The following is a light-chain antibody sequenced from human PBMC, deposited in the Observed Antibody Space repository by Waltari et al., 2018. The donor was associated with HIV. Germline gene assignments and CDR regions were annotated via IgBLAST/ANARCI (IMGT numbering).Light chain of an antibody. V-gene: IGLV1-47*01. Sequence: QPVLTQPPSASGTPGQRVTISCSGSSSNIGTNYRYWYQQLPGTAPKLLIYRNKQRPSGVPARFSGSKSGTSVFLAISGLRSEDEADYYCAAWDENLSGRVVFGGGTKLTVL. CDR2: RNK. J-gene: IGLJ2*01. CDR1: SSNIGTNY. CDR3: AAWDENLSGRVV.